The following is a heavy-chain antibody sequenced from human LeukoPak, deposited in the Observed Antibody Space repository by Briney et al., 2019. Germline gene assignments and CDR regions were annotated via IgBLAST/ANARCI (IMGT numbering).Heavy chain of an antibody. Sequence: GGSLRLSCAASGFSFSNYWMSWVRQAPGKGLEWVANIKQDGSEKYYVDSVKGRFTISRDNAKNSLYLQMNSLRAEDTAVYYCARDERGSRWPYYYYGMDVGGQGTTVTVSS. D-gene: IGHD6-13*01. CDR3: ARDERGSRWPYYYYGMDV. J-gene: IGHJ6*02. CDR2: IKQDGSEK. CDR1: GFSFSNYW. V-gene: IGHV3-7*01.